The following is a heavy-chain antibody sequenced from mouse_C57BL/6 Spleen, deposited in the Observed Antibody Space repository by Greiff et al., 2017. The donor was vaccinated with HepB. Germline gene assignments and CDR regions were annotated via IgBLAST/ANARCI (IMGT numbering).Heavy chain of an antibody. CDR1: GFTFSDYY. J-gene: IGHJ4*01. CDR2: ISNGGGST. V-gene: IGHV5-12*01. Sequence: EVMLVESGGGLVQPGGSLKLSCAASGFTFSDYYMYWVRQTPEKRLEWVAYISNGGGSTYYPDTVKGRFTISSDNAKNTLYLQMSRLKSEDTAMYYCARHNAIGYRDAMDYWGQGTSVTFSS. D-gene: IGHD2-14*01. CDR3: ARHNAIGYRDAMDY.